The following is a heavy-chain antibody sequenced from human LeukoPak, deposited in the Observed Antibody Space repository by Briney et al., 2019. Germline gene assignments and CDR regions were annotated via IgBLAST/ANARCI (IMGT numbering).Heavy chain of an antibody. CDR1: GYSFTNYW. V-gene: IGHV5-51*01. J-gene: IGHJ4*02. D-gene: IGHD2-15*01. Sequence: GESLKISCKGSGYSFTNYWIGWVRQMPGKGLEWMGIINPGDSEIRYSPSFQGQVTISADKSISTAYLQWSSLKASDTAMYFCASLTGGFCSGDSCYVFFDYWGQGTLVTVSS. CDR2: INPGDSEI. CDR3: ASLTGGFCSGDSCYVFFDY.